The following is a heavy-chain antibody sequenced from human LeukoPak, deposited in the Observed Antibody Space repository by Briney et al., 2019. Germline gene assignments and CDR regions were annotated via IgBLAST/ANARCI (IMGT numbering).Heavy chain of an antibody. CDR2: ISSSTSTI. D-gene: IGHD2-2*01. J-gene: IGHJ4*02. V-gene: IGHV3-48*02. CDR1: GFTFSSYS. Sequence: PGGSLRLSCAASGFTFSSYSMNWVRQAPGKGLEWVSYISSSTSTIYYADSVKGRFTISRDNAKNSLYLQMYSLRDEDTAVYYCARRMGCSSTSCYWDFDYWGQGTLVTVSS. CDR3: ARRMGCSSTSCYWDFDY.